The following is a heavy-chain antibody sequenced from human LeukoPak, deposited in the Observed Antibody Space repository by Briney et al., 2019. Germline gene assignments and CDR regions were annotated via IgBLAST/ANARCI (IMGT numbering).Heavy chain of an antibody. CDR3: ARAVSEVDY. V-gene: IGHV1-8*01. Sequence: ASVKVSCKASGYTFTSYDINWVRQATGQGLEWMGWMNPNSGNTGYAQKFQGRVTMTRDTSTSTVYMELSSLRSEDTAVYYCARAVSEVDYWGQGTLVTVSS. CDR1: GYTFTSYD. CDR2: MNPNSGNT. J-gene: IGHJ4*02.